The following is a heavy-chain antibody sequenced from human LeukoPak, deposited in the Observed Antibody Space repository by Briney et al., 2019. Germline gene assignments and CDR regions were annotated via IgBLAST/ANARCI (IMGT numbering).Heavy chain of an antibody. CDR1: GGSISSGGYS. CDR3: AREGGYSYGSFDY. J-gene: IGHJ4*02. D-gene: IGHD5-18*01. Sequence: SETLSLTCAVSGGSISSGGYSWSWIRQPPGKGLEWIGYIYHSGSTYYNPSLKSRVTISVDRSKNQFSLKLSSVTAADTAVYYCAREGGYSYGSFDYWGQGTLVTVSS. CDR2: IYHSGST. V-gene: IGHV4-30-2*01.